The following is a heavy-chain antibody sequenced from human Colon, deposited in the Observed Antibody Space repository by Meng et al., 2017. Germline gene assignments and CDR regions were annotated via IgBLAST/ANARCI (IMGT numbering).Heavy chain of an antibody. D-gene: IGHD3-9*01. CDR3: ARGVDWAKSGNF. J-gene: IGHJ4*02. Sequence: QGQLRQGGAGLLKPSETLSLICAVYGGSFSDYYLTWIRQPPGKGLEWVGEIHPSGSTYYSPSLQSRVTITLDTSKNQFSLTLSSMTAADTAVYYCARGVDWAKSGNFWGQGTLVTVSS. V-gene: IGHV4-34*01. CDR1: GGSFSDYY. CDR2: IHPSGST.